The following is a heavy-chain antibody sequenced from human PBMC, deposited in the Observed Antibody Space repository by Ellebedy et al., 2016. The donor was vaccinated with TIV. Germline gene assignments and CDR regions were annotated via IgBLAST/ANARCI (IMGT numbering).Heavy chain of an antibody. V-gene: IGHV5-51*01. Sequence: GESLKISCKGSGYSFTRYWLGWVRQMPGKGLEWMGIIYPADSDTRYSPSFQGQVTISADRSISTAYLLWSSLEASDTAIYYCARPSLYSGSSRYGMDVWGQGTTVTVSS. J-gene: IGHJ6*02. CDR2: IYPADSDT. D-gene: IGHD6-6*01. CDR3: ARPSLYSGSSRYGMDV. CDR1: GYSFTRYW.